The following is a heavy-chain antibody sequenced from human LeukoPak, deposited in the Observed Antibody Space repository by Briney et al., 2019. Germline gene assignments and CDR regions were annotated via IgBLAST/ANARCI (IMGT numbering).Heavy chain of an antibody. CDR3: ARKYYFDY. V-gene: IGHV3-48*03. CDR2: ISSSGGTT. Sequence: GGSLRLSCAASGFTFSSFEMTWVRQAPGKGLEWVSYISSSGGTTYYADSVKGRFTISRDNAKNSLYLQMNSLRAEDTAVYYCARKYYFDYWGQGTLVTVSS. J-gene: IGHJ4*02. CDR1: GFTFSSFE.